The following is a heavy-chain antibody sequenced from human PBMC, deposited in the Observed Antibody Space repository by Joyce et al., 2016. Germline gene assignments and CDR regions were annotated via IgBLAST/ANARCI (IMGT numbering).Heavy chain of an antibody. Sequence: QLVETGGGLIQPGGSLRLSCVASGFTVSRNFMSWVRQAPGKGLEWGSFPYSGSYVYADSVKGRFTISRDNIKNILFLQMNSLTSEDTAVYYCARGFTIFGGGAFDLWGQGTMVTVSS. CDR2: PYSGSYV. CDR3: ARGFTIFGGGAFDL. D-gene: IGHD3-3*01. CDR1: GFTVSRNF. J-gene: IGHJ3*01. V-gene: IGHV3-53*02.